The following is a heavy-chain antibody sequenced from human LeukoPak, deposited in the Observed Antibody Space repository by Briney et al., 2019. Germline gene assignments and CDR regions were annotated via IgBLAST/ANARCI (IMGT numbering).Heavy chain of an antibody. D-gene: IGHD3-10*01. CDR3: ARGSSYGSGSYYIGAFDI. J-gene: IGHJ3*02. Sequence: SETLSLTCTVSGGSISSGSYYWSWIRQPAGKGLEWIGRIYTSGSTNYNPSLKSRVTISVDTSKNQFSLKLSSVTAADTAVYYCARGSSYGSGSYYIGAFDIWGQGTMVTISS. CDR1: GGSISSGSYY. V-gene: IGHV4-61*02. CDR2: IYTSGST.